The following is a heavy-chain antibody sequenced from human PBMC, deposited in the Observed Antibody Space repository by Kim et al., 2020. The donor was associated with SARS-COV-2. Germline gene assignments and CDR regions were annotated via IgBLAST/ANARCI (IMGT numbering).Heavy chain of an antibody. CDR3: ASAEHYDILTGFEQ. CDR1: GFSVTNSRFY. CDR2: VYSEIT. D-gene: IGHD3-9*01. V-gene: IGHV4-61*05. Sequence: SETLSLTCTVSGFSVTNSRFYWAWIRQPTGKGLEWIGYVYSEITTSNPTLKSRVTISIDKSKNQFSLRLSSVTAADTAVYFCASAEHYDILTGFEQWGQGAQVTVSS. J-gene: IGHJ4*02.